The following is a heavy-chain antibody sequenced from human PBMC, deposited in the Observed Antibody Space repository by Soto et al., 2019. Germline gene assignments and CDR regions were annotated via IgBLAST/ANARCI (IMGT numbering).Heavy chain of an antibody. Sequence: QVQLVQSGAEVKKPGSSVKVSCKASGGTFSSYAISWVRQAPGQGLEWMGGIIPIFGTANYAQKFQGRVTITADESTSTAYMELSSLRSEYTAVYYCNLGQRLNPHDSSGYYYVNPFDYWGQGTLVTVSS. CDR2: IIPIFGTA. CDR1: GGTFSSYA. CDR3: NLGQRLNPHDSSGYYYVNPFDY. D-gene: IGHD3-22*01. V-gene: IGHV1-69*01. J-gene: IGHJ4*02.